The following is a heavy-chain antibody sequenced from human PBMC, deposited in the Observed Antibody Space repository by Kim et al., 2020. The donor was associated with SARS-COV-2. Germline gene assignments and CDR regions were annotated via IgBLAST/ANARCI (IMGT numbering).Heavy chain of an antibody. Sequence: SETLSLTYTVSGGSISSSSYYWGWIRQPPGKGLEWIGSIYYSGSTYYNPSLKSRVTISVDTSKNQFSLKLSSVTAADTAVYYCAREAAFWSGYPPFDYWGQGTLVTVSS. D-gene: IGHD3-3*01. CDR1: GGSISSSSYY. J-gene: IGHJ4*02. CDR2: IYYSGST. V-gene: IGHV4-39*02. CDR3: AREAAFWSGYPPFDY.